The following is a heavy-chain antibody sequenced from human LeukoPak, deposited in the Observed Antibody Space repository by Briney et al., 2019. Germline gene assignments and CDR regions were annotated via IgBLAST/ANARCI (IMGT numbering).Heavy chain of an antibody. D-gene: IGHD5-24*01. CDR1: GGSFSGYY. CDR2: INHSGST. V-gene: IGHV4-34*01. Sequence: SETLSLTCAVYGGSFSGYYWSWIRQPPGKGLEWIGEINHSGSTNYNPSLKSRVTISVDTSKTQFSLKLSSVTAADTAAYYCARGRWRMDVWGQGTTVTVSS. CDR3: ARGRWRMDV. J-gene: IGHJ6*02.